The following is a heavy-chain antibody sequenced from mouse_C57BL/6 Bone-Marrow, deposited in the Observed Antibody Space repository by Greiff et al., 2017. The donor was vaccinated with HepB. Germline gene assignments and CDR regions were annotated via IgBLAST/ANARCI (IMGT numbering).Heavy chain of an antibody. V-gene: IGHV5-12*01. CDR2: ISNGGGST. CDR1: GFTFSDYY. CDR3: ARQGYYVYYAMDY. J-gene: IGHJ4*01. D-gene: IGHD2-3*01. Sequence: EVQVVESGGGLVQPGGSLKLSCAASGFTFSDYYMYWVRQTPEKRLEWVAYISNGGGSTYYPDTVKGRFTISRDNAKNTLYLQMSRLKSEDTAMYYCARQGYYVYYAMDYWGQGTSVTVSS.